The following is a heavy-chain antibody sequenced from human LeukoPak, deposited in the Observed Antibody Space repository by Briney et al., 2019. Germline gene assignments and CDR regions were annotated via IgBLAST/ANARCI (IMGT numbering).Heavy chain of an antibody. CDR3: ARDGASRGAPDDY. CDR1: GFTFSRYA. J-gene: IGHJ4*02. V-gene: IGHV3-30-3*01. D-gene: IGHD2-15*01. Sequence: PGGSLRLSCAASGFTFSRYAMHWVRQAPGKGLDWVAVIPYDGSDKYYADSVKGRFTISRESSKNTLYLQMNSLRPEDTAMYYCARDGASRGAPDDYWGQGTLVTVSS. CDR2: IPYDGSDK.